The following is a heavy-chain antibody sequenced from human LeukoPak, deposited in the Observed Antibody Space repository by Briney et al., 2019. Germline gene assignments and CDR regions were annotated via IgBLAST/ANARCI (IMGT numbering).Heavy chain of an antibody. V-gene: IGHV1-18*01. D-gene: IGHD3-22*01. CDR1: GYTFTSYG. J-gene: IGHJ4*02. CDR2: ISAYNGNT. Sequence: ASVKVSCKASGYTFTSYGISWVRQAPGQGLEWMGWISAYNGNTNYAQKLQGRVTMTTDTSTSTAYMELSRLRSDDTAVYYCARGVYYYDSSGKRYYFDYWGQGTLVTVSS. CDR3: ARGVYYYDSSGKRYYFDY.